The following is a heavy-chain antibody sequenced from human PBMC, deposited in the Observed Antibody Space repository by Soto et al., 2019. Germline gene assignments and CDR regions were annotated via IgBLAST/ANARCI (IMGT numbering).Heavy chain of an antibody. CDR3: ARVGDGCFDY. D-gene: IGHD2-21*02. J-gene: IGHJ4*02. CDR2: MNPNSGNT. CDR1: GNTFTSYD. Sequence: SVKVCCKAYGNTFTSYDINWARQATGQGLEWMGWMNPNSGNTGYAQKFQGRVTMTRNTSISTAYMELSSLRSEYTAVYYCARVGDGCFDYWGQGTLVTVSS. V-gene: IGHV1-8*01.